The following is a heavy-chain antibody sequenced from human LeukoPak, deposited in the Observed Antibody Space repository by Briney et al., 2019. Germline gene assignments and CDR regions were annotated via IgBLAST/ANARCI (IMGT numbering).Heavy chain of an antibody. CDR1: GFTFSDYY. CDR2: ISSSGSTI. CDR3: ARTSVVVAVPFDY. D-gene: IGHD2-15*01. Sequence: GGSLRLSCAASGFTFSDYYMSWIRQAPGKGLEWVSYISSSGSTIYYADSVKGRFTISRDNAKNSLYLQMNSLRAEDTAVYYCARTSVVVAVPFDYWGQGTLVTVSS. V-gene: IGHV3-11*01. J-gene: IGHJ4*02.